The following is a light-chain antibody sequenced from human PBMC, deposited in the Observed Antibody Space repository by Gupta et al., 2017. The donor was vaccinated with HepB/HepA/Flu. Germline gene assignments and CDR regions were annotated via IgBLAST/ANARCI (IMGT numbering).Light chain of an antibody. CDR2: QDS. J-gene: IGLJ2*01. Sequence: SSELTHPPSLSVSPGQTASITCSGDKLGDKYACWYQQKPGQSPVLVIYQDSKRPSGIPERFSGSNSGNTATLTISGTQAMDEADYYCQAWDSSTAVFGGGTKLTVL. V-gene: IGLV3-1*01. CDR3: QAWDSSTAV. CDR1: KLGDKY.